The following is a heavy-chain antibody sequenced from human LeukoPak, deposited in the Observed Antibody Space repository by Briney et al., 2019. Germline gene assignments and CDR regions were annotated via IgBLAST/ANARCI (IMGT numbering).Heavy chain of an antibody. CDR1: GDSISSSSFF. CDR2: IYYSGST. J-gene: IGHJ3*02. Sequence: PSETLSLTCTVSGDSISSSSFFWGWIRQPPGKGLEWIGYIYYSGSTNYNPSLKSRVTISVDTSKNQFSLKLSSVTAADTAVYYCARWSRADSSGYYNDAFDIWGQGTMVTVSS. D-gene: IGHD3-22*01. V-gene: IGHV4-61*05. CDR3: ARWSRADSSGYYNDAFDI.